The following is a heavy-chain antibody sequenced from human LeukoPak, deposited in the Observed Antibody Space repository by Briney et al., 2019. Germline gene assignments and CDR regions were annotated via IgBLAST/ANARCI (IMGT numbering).Heavy chain of an antibody. D-gene: IGHD2-2*02. CDR3: ARVWGYCSSTSCYSLYYYGMDV. J-gene: IGHJ6*02. CDR1: GYTFTSYY. CDR2: INPSGGST. Sequence: ASVKVSCEASGYTFTSYYMHWVRQAPGQGLEWMGIINPSGGSTSYAQKFQGRVTMTRDTSTSTVYMELSSLRSEDTAVYYCARVWGYCSSTSCYSLYYYGMDVWGQGTTVTVSS. V-gene: IGHV1-46*01.